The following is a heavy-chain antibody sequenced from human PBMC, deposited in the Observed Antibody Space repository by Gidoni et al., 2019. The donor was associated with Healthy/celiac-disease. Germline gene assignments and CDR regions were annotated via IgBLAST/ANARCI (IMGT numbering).Heavy chain of an antibody. CDR2: ISSSGSTI. J-gene: IGHJ6*02. V-gene: IGHV3-48*03. D-gene: IGHD3-9*01. Sequence: EVQLVESGGGLVQPGGSLRLSCVASGFTFSSYEMNWVRQAPGKGLEWVSYISSSGSTIYYADSVKGRFTISRDNAKNTLYLQMNSLRAEDTAVYYCAREERLTGYPGLYYYYYGMDVWGQGTTVTVSS. CDR1: GFTFSSYE. CDR3: AREERLTGYPGLYYYYYGMDV.